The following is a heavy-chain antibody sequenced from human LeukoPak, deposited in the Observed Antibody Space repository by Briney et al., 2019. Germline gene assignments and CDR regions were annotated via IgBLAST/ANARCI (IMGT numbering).Heavy chain of an antibody. CDR3: ARDRSPEGYYDSSHWDYYHGMDV. CDR1: GGSISSYY. CDR2: IYYSGST. J-gene: IGHJ6*02. V-gene: IGHV4-59*01. Sequence: SETLSLTCTVSGGSISSYYWSWIRQPPGKGLEWIGYIYYSGSTNYNPSLKSRVTISVDTSKNQFSLNLSSVTAADTAMYYCARDRSPEGYYDSSHWDYYHGMDVWGQGTRSPSP. D-gene: IGHD3-22*01.